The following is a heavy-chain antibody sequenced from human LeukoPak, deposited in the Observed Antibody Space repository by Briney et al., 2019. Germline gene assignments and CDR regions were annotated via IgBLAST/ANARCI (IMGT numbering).Heavy chain of an antibody. Sequence: GGSLRLSCAASGFTFSNYAMHWVRQAPGKELEWVALISYDGSNRDYADSVKGRFTISRDDSKNTLYLQMNSLRAEDTAVYYCSRLEAGAGMNLPPDYWGQGTLVTVSS. V-gene: IGHV3-30*04. CDR1: GFTFSNYA. J-gene: IGHJ4*02. CDR2: ISYDGSNR. D-gene: IGHD6-19*01. CDR3: SRLEAGAGMNLPPDY.